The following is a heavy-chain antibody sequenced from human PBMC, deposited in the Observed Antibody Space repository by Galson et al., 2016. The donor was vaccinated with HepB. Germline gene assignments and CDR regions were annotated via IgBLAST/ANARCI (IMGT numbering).Heavy chain of an antibody. Sequence: SLRLSCAASGFIFSVYNMNWARQAPGKGLEWVACITSSSDTMYYAASVKGRFTISRDNSKNTLYLQINSLRAEDTAVYYGAKVPILYSDHPWYFDYWGQGTLLSVSS. V-gene: IGHV3-48*01. D-gene: IGHD4-17*01. J-gene: IGHJ4*02. CDR2: ITSSSDTM. CDR3: AKVPILYSDHPWYFDY. CDR1: GFIFSVYN.